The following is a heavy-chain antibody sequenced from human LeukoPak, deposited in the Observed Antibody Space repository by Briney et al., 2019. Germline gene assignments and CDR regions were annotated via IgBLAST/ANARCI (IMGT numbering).Heavy chain of an antibody. D-gene: IGHD3-10*01. CDR2: IYYSGNT. Sequence: TSQTLSLTCTVSGDSISSGGYYWNWIRQHPGKGLDWIGHIYYSGNTYYNPSLKSRATITVDTSKKQFSLKLSSVTAADTAVYYCARAQALVTMVRGVPYYHYYYGMDVWGQGTTVTVSS. CDR3: ARAQALVTMVRGVPYYHYYYGMDV. J-gene: IGHJ6*02. CDR1: GDSISSGGYY. V-gene: IGHV4-31*03.